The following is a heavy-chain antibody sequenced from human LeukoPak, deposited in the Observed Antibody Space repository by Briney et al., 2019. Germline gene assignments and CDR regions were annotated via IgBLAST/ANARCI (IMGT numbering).Heavy chain of an antibody. CDR1: GGSVSSGDYY. V-gene: IGHV4-61*02. CDR2: IYTSGST. Sequence: SQTLSLTCTVSGGSVSSGDYYWTWIRQPAGKGLEWIGRIYTSGSTSYSPSLKSRVTISLDTSKNQFSLKLSSVTAADTAVYYCARGGGSGYYPPNNYYYMDVWGKGTTVTVSS. D-gene: IGHD3-22*01. CDR3: ARGGGSGYYPPNNYYYMDV. J-gene: IGHJ6*03.